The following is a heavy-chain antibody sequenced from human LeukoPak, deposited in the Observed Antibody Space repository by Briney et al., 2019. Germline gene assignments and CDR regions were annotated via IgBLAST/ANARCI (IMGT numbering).Heavy chain of an antibody. CDR1: GFTFSSYA. V-gene: IGHV3-23*01. Sequence: PGGSLRLSCAASGFTFSSYAMSWVRQAPGKGLEWVSAISGSGGSTYYADSVKGRFTISRDNSKNTLYLQMNSLRAEDTAVYYCAKDTSRGYGDYDLYYFDYWGQGTLVTVSS. J-gene: IGHJ4*02. CDR3: AKDTSRGYGDYDLYYFDY. CDR2: ISGSGGST. D-gene: IGHD4-17*01.